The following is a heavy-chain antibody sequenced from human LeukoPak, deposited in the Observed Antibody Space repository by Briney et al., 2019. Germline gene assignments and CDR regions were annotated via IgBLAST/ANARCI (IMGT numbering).Heavy chain of an antibody. Sequence: ASVKVSCKASGYIFTSYGISWVRQAPGQGLEWMGWIRAYNGNTNYAQKLQGRVTMTTDTSTSTAYMELRSLRSDYTAVYYCARDSDYYGSGSYYWGQGTLVTVSS. V-gene: IGHV1-18*01. CDR2: IRAYNGNT. D-gene: IGHD3-10*01. J-gene: IGHJ4*02. CDR3: ARDSDYYGSGSYY. CDR1: GYIFTSYG.